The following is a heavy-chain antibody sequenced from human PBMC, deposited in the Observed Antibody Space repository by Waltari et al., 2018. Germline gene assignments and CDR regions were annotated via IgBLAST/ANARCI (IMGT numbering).Heavy chain of an antibody. CDR2: ISYDGSNK. V-gene: IGHV3-30-3*01. J-gene: IGHJ4*02. Sequence: QVQLVESGGGVVQPGRSLRLSCAASGFTFSSYAMHWVRQAPGKGLEWVAVISYDGSNKYYADSVKGRFTISRDNSKNTLYLQMNSLRAEDTAVYYCARDIVVVGPGPFDYWGQGTLVTVSS. D-gene: IGHD2-21*01. CDR3: ARDIVVVGPGPFDY. CDR1: GFTFSSYA.